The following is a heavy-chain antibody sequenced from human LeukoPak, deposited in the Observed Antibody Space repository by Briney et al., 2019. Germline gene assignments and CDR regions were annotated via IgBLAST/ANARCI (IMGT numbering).Heavy chain of an antibody. Sequence: PGGSLRLSCVASGFTFSSYWMSWVRQAPGKGLEWVANIKQDGSGKYYVDSVKGRFTISRDNAKNSLYLQMNRLRAEDTAVYYCARVYNFLVGDYDYVWGSPAMYYFDYWGQGTLVTVSS. D-gene: IGHD3-16*01. CDR3: ARVYNFLVGDYDYVWGSPAMYYFDY. V-gene: IGHV3-7*01. J-gene: IGHJ4*02. CDR1: GFTFSSYW. CDR2: IKQDGSGK.